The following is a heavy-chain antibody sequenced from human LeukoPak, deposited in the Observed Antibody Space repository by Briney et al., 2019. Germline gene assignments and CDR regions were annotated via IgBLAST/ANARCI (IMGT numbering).Heavy chain of an antibody. CDR2: IKQEGSEK. CDR1: GFTFSIYW. D-gene: IGHD1-26*01. V-gene: IGHV3-7*01. J-gene: IGHJ1*01. CDR3: ARGTGSYYGYFQP. Sequence: GGSLRLSCAAPGFTFSIYWMSWVRQAPGKGLEWGANIKQEGSEKYYVDSVKGRFTISRDNAKTSLYLQMNSLRAEDTAVYYCARGTGSYYGYFQPWGQGTLVTVSS.